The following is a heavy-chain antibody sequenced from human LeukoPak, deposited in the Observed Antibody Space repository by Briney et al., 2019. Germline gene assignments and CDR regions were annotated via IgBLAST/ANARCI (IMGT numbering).Heavy chain of an antibody. J-gene: IGHJ4*02. D-gene: IGHD3-22*01. CDR2: IYYSGST. CDR1: GGSISSSSYY. V-gene: IGHV4-39*07. CDR3: ARGQNYYDISTPFDY. Sequence: SETLSLTCTVSGGSISSSSYYWGWIRQPPGKGLEWIGSIYYSGSTYYNPSLKSRVTISVDTSKNQFSLKLSSVTAADTAVYYCARGQNYYDISTPFDYWGQGTLVTVSS.